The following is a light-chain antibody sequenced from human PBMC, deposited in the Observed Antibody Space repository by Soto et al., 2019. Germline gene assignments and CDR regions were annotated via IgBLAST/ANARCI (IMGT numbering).Light chain of an antibody. CDR3: QYQGS. V-gene: IGKV3-20*01. CDR1: QSVSRRY. Sequence: IVLTQSPDTLSLSPGQRATLSCRASQSVSRRYLAWYLQKPGQAPILLIYDVSERASDIPDRFSGSGSGTDFTLTINRLVPEDVAVYYCQYQGSFGGGTKVEIE. CDR2: DVS. J-gene: IGKJ4*01.